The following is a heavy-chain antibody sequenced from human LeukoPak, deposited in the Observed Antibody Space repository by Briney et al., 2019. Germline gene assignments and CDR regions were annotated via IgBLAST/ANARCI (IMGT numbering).Heavy chain of an antibody. J-gene: IGHJ5*02. V-gene: IGHV1-2*02. CDR3: ARDIGVITISEGFDP. D-gene: IGHD3-9*01. CDR1: GYTFTDYY. CDR2: INPNSGGT. Sequence: ASVKVSCKASGYTFTDYYMYWARQAPGQGLEWMGWINPNSGGTNYAQKFQGRVTMTRDTSISTAYMELSRLRSDDTAVYYCARDIGVITISEGFDPWGQGTLVTVSS.